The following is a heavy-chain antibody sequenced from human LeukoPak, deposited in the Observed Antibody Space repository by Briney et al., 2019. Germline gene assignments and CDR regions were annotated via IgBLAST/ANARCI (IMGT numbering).Heavy chain of an antibody. D-gene: IGHD1-26*01. J-gene: IGHJ4*02. V-gene: IGHV1-2*02. CDR2: INPNSGGA. CDR1: GYTFTGCY. Sequence: ASVKVSGKASGYTFTGCYMHWVRQAPGQGLEWMGWINPNSGGANYAQKFQGRVTMTRDTSISTAYMELSRLRSVDTAVYYCARDEGIVGATDWGQGTLVTVSS. CDR3: ARDEGIVGATD.